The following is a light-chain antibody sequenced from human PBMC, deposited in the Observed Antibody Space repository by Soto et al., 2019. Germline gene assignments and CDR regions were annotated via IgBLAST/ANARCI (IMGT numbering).Light chain of an antibody. Sequence: QSALTQPASVSGSPGQSITISCTGTSSGIGAYNFVSWYQQHPGKAPKLMLYDVNIRPSGVSNRFSGSNSGNTASLTISGLEAEDEADYYCTSWTTSTNMILGGGTTLTVL. J-gene: IGLJ2*01. CDR3: TSWTTSTNMI. V-gene: IGLV2-14*03. CDR1: SSGIGAYNF. CDR2: DVN.